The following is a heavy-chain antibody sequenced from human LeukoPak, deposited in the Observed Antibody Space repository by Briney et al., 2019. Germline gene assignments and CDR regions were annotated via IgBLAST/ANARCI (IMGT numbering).Heavy chain of an antibody. CDR2: IYYSGST. J-gene: IGHJ4*02. V-gene: IGHV4-59*01. CDR1: GGSISSYY. CDR3: ARGGTMVRGAITPFDY. D-gene: IGHD3-10*01. Sequence: PSETLSLTCTVSGGSISSYYWSWIRQPPGKGLEWIGYIYYSGSTNYNPSLKSRVTISVDTSKNQFSLKLSSVTAADTAVYYCARGGTMVRGAITPFDYWGQGTLVTVSS.